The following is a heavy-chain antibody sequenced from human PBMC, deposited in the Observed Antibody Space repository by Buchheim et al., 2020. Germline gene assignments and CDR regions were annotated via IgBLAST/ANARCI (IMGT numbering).Heavy chain of an antibody. CDR2: INHSGST. CDR3: ARGKGRIAAAGDWYFDL. CDR1: GGSFSGYY. D-gene: IGHD6-13*01. Sequence: QVQLQQWGAGLLKPSETLSLTCAVYGGSFSGYYWSWIRQPPGKGLEWIGEINHSGSTNYNPSLKSRVTISVDTSKNQFSLKLSSVTAADTAVYYCARGKGRIAAAGDWYFDLWGRGTL. V-gene: IGHV4-34*01. J-gene: IGHJ2*01.